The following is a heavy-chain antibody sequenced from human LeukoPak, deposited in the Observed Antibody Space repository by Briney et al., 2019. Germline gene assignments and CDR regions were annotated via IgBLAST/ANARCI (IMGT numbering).Heavy chain of an antibody. CDR2: IYYSGST. D-gene: IGHD6-13*01. J-gene: IGHJ4*02. Sequence: SQTLSLTCTVSGGSISSYYWSWIRQPPGKGLEWIGYIYYSGSTNYNPSLKSRVTISVDTSKNQFSLKLSSVTAADTAVYYCARGSSWYYFDYWGQGTLVTVSS. CDR3: ARGSSWYYFDY. V-gene: IGHV4-59*01. CDR1: GGSISSYY.